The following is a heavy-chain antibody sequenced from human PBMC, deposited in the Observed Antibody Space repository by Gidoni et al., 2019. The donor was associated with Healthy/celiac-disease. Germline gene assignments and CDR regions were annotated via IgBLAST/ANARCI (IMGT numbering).Heavy chain of an antibody. D-gene: IGHD2-2*01. CDR2: ISSSSSTI. Sequence: EVQLVESGGGLVQPGGSLRLSCAASGFTFSSYSMNWVRQAPGKGLEWVSYISSSSSTIYYADSVKGRFTISRDNAKNSLYLQMNSLRAEDTAVYYCARVAPKDIVVVPAAIDYWGQGTLVTVSS. J-gene: IGHJ4*02. CDR1: GFTFSSYS. V-gene: IGHV3-48*01. CDR3: ARVAPKDIVVVPAAIDY.